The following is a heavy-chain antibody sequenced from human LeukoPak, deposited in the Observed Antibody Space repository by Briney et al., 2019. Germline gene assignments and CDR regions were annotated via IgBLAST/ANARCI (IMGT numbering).Heavy chain of an antibody. CDR1: GGSISSYY. CDR2: IYYSGST. Sequence: PSETLSLTCTVSGGSISSYYWSWIRQPPGKGLEWIGYIYYSGSTNYNPSLKSRVTISVDTSKNQFSLKLSSVTAADTAVYYCAREGIHDSGDFRYFDYWGQGTLVTVSS. V-gene: IGHV4-59*01. J-gene: IGHJ4*02. D-gene: IGHD4-17*01. CDR3: AREGIHDSGDFRYFDY.